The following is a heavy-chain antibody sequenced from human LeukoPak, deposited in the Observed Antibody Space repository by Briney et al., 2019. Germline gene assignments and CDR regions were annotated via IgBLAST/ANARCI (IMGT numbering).Heavy chain of an antibody. J-gene: IGHJ4*02. CDR3: ARFSPRIIREKFDS. D-gene: IGHD1-26*01. CDR1: GYTFTSYG. V-gene: IGHV1-18*01. Sequence: GASVKVSCKASGYTFTSYGISWVRQAPGQGLEWMGWISAYNGNTKYAQNLQGRVTMTTDTSTNTAYMELRSLRSDDTAVYYCARFSPRIIREKFDSWGQGTLVTVSS. CDR2: ISAYNGNT.